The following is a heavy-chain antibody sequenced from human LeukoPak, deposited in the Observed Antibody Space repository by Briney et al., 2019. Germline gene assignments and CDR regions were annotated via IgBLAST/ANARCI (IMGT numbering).Heavy chain of an antibody. CDR1: GFTFSSYW. CDR2: IKQDGSEK. J-gene: IGHJ4*02. D-gene: IGHD1-7*01. CDR3: ARLVGTTDLDY. V-gene: IGHV3-7*01. Sequence: GGSLRLSCAASGFTFSSYWMSWVRQAPGKGLEWVANIKQDGSEKYYVDSVKGRFTISRDNTKNSLYLQMNSLRAEDTAVYYFARLVGTTDLDYWGQGTLVTVSS.